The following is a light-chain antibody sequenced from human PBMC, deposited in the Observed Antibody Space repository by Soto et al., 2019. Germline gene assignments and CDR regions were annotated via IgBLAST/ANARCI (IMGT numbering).Light chain of an antibody. Sequence: QSALTQPRSVYGSPGQSVSISCTGTSSDVGGYNYVSWYQQHPGKAPKLMIYDVSKRPSGVPDRFSGSKSGNTASLTISGLHAEDEADYYCCSYAGSYTYVFGTGTMLTVL. CDR1: SSDVGGYNY. V-gene: IGLV2-11*01. CDR3: CSYAGSYTYV. CDR2: DVS. J-gene: IGLJ1*01.